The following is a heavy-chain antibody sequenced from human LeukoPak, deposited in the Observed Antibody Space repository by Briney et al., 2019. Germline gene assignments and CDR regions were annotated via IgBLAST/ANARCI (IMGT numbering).Heavy chain of an antibody. CDR2: IRYDGSNK. J-gene: IGHJ4*02. CDR1: GFTFSSYG. D-gene: IGHD3-9*01. CDR3: ARDLLGDILTGYCAPGDY. Sequence: GGSLRLSCAASGFTFSSYGMHWVRQAPGKGLEWVAFIRYDGSNKYYADSVKGRFTISRDNSKNTLYLQMNSLRAEDTAVYYCARDLLGDILTGYCAPGDYWGQGTLVTVSS. V-gene: IGHV3-30*02.